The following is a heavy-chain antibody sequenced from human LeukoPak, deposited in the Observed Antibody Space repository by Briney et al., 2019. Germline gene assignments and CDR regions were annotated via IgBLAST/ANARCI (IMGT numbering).Heavy chain of an antibody. CDR1: GYTLTRYF. CDR2: INPNGGST. Sequence: ASVKVSCKASGYTLTRYFIHWVRQAPGQGLEWMGIINPNGGSTSYPQKFQGRVTMTRDTSTNTVYMELSSLKSEDTAVYYCARGALRYYMDVWGKGTTVTVSS. J-gene: IGHJ6*03. V-gene: IGHV1-46*01. D-gene: IGHD4-17*01. CDR3: ARGALRYYMDV.